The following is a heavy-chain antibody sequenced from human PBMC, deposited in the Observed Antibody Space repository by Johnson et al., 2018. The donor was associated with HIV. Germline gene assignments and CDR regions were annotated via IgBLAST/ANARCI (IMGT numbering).Heavy chain of an antibody. J-gene: IGHJ3*02. V-gene: IGHV3-53*01. D-gene: IGHD5-18*01. CDR1: GFIVSNNY. Sequence: VQLVESGGGLIQPGGSLRLPCAASGFIVSNNYMSWVRQAPGKGLEWVAVIYSGGKTYYADSVKGRLTISRDNSKNTLYLQMNSLRAEDTALYYCATLFRGYSYGGDAFDIWGQGTMVTVSS. CDR3: ATLFRGYSYGGDAFDI. CDR2: IYSGGKT.